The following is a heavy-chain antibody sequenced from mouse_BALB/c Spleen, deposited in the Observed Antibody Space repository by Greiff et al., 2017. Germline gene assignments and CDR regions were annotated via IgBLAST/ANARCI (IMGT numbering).Heavy chain of an antibody. V-gene: IGHV5-9-4*01. J-gene: IGHJ3*01. Sequence: EVQRVESGGGLVKPGGSLKLSCAASGFTFSSYAMSWVRQSPEKRLEWVAEISSGGSYTYYPDTVTGRFTISRDNAKNTLYLEMSSLRSEDTAMYYCAREVRRGAYWGQGTLVTVSA. CDR3: AREVRRGAY. D-gene: IGHD2-14*01. CDR1: GFTFSSYA. CDR2: ISSGGSYT.